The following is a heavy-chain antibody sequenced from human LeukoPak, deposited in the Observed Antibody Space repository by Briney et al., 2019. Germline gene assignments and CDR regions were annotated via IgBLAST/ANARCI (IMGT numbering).Heavy chain of an antibody. CDR3: GKDHSSNGSYFDS. CDR1: GFTFSSYA. V-gene: IGHV3-23*01. J-gene: IGHJ4*02. CDR2: ISGSGGST. Sequence: GGSLRLSCAASGFTFSSYAMSWVRQAPGKGLEWVSAISGSGGSTYYADSVKGRFTISRDNSKNTLYLQMNSLRAEDTAVYYFGKDHSSNGSYFDSWGKGTWSPSPQ. D-gene: IGHD5-18*01.